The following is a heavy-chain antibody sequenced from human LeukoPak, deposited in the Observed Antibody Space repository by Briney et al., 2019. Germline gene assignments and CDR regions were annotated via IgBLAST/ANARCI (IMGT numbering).Heavy chain of an antibody. CDR3: ARGTRYYGSGSDFDY. CDR2: IYHSGST. CDR1: GGSISSSNW. J-gene: IGHJ4*02. V-gene: IGHV4-4*02. Sequence: SGTLSLTCAVSGGSISSSNWWSWVRQPPGKGLEWIGEIYHSGSTNYNPSLKSRVTISVDKSKNQFSLKLSSVTAADTAVYYCARGTRYYGSGSDFDYWGQGTLVTVSS. D-gene: IGHD3-10*01.